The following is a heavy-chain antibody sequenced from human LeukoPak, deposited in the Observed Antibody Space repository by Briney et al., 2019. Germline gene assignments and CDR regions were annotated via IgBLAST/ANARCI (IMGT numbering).Heavy chain of an antibody. D-gene: IGHD4-23*01. CDR3: ARPSLDYGGIDAFDF. CDR1: GGSISSYF. J-gene: IGHJ3*01. Sequence: SEALSLTCTVSGGSISSYFWSWIREPPGPGLEWIGFIYYSGSTNYNPSLKSRVTISVDTSKNQFSLKLSSVTAADTAVYYCARPSLDYGGIDAFDFWGQGTLVTVSS. CDR2: IYYSGST. V-gene: IGHV4-59*08.